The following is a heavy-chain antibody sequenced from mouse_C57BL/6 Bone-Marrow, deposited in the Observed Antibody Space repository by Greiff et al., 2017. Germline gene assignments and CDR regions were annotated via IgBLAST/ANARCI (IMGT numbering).Heavy chain of an antibody. CDR3: ARAPFYYYGSSPFGY. V-gene: IGHV1-81*01. Sequence: VQLQESGAELARPGASVKLSCKASGYTFTSYGISWVKQRTGQGLEWIGEIYPRSGNTYYNEKFKGKATLTADKSSSTAYIELRSLTSEDSAVYFCARAPFYYYGSSPFGYWGQGTTLTVSS. CDR2: IYPRSGNT. CDR1: GYTFTSYG. J-gene: IGHJ2*01. D-gene: IGHD1-1*01.